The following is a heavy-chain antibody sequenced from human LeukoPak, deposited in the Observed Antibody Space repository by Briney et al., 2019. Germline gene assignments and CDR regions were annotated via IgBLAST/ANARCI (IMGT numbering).Heavy chain of an antibody. J-gene: IGHJ3*02. CDR3: ARDARDWDAFDI. CDR1: GGSISSGGYY. V-gene: IGHV4-31*03. Sequence: SQTLSLTCTVSGGSISSGGYYWSWIRQHPGKGLEWIGYIHYSGSTYYNPSLKSRVTISVDTSKNQFSLKLSSVTAADTAVYYCARDARDWDAFDIWGQGTMVTVSS. CDR2: IHYSGST. D-gene: IGHD2-21*01.